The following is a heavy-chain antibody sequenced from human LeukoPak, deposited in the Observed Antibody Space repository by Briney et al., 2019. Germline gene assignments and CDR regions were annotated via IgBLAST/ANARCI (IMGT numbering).Heavy chain of an antibody. J-gene: IGHJ5*02. CDR1: GYTFTSYY. D-gene: IGHD6-19*01. CDR3: ARELGGWKYNWFDP. V-gene: IGHV1-2*02. CDR2: INPNSGGT. Sequence: ASVKVSCKASGYTFTSYYMHWVRQAPGQGLEWMGWINPNSGGTNYAQKFQGRVTMTRDTSISTAYMELSRLRSDDTAVYYCARELGGWKYNWFDPWGQGTRVTVSS.